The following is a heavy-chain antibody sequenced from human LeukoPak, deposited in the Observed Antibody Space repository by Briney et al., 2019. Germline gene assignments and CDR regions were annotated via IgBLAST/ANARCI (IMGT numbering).Heavy chain of an antibody. CDR3: ARDSVTTRPYGYYFDY. CDR2: IYTSGST. Sequence: SETLSLTCTVSGGSISSYYWSWIRQPAGKGLEWIGRIYTSGSTNYNPSLKSRVTMSVDTSKNQFSLKLSSVTAADTAVYYCARDSVTTRPYGYYFDYWGQGTLVTVSS. V-gene: IGHV4-4*07. J-gene: IGHJ4*02. CDR1: GGSISSYY. D-gene: IGHD4-17*01.